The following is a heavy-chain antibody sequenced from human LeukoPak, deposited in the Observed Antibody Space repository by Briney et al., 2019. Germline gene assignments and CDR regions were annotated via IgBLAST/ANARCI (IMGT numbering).Heavy chain of an antibody. J-gene: IGHJ3*01. D-gene: IGHD3-10*01. V-gene: IGHV1-2*02. CDR1: GYTFTAYY. CDR2: INPNSGGA. Sequence: ASVKVSCKASGYTFTAYYMHWVRQAPGQGLEWMGWINPNSGGASYAQKFQGRVTMTRDTSISTAYMELSRLRSDDTAVYYCARSYGSGRRDAFDFWGQGTMVTVSS. CDR3: ARSYGSGRRDAFDF.